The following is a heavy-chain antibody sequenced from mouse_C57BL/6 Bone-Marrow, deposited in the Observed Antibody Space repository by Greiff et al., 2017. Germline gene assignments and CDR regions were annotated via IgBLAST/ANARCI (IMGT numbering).Heavy chain of an antibody. CDR1: GFTFSDAW. V-gene: IGHV6-6*01. J-gene: IGHJ4*01. Sequence: VQLQQSGGGLVQPGGSMKLSCAASGFTFSDAWMDWVRQSPEKGLEWVAEIRNKANNHATYYAESVKGRFTISRDDSKSSVYLQMNSLRAEDTGIYYCTRLPNWADYAMDYWGQGTSVTVSS. CDR2: IRNKANNHAT. CDR3: TRLPNWADYAMDY. D-gene: IGHD4-1*02.